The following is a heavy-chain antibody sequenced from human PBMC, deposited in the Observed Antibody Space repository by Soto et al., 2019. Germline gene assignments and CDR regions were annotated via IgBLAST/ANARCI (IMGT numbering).Heavy chain of an antibody. J-gene: IGHJ5*02. CDR1: GFTVSSNY. CDR2: IYSGGGT. CDR3: AKDSSPYYYDSRQWFDP. D-gene: IGHD3-22*01. V-gene: IGHV3-66*02. Sequence: GGSLRLSCAASGFTVSSNYMSWVRQAPGKGLEWVSVIYSGGGTYYADSVKGRFTISRDNSKNTLYLQMNSLRAEDTAVYYCAKDSSPYYYDSRQWFDPWGQGTLVTVSS.